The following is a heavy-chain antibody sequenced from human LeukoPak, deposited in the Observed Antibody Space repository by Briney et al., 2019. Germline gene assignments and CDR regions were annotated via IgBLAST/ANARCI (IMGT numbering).Heavy chain of an antibody. CDR1: GFSLSSYA. CDR3: AKAPVTSCRGAFCYPFDY. D-gene: IGHD2-15*01. J-gene: IGHJ4*02. V-gene: IGHV3-23*01. Sequence: GGSLRLSCAASGFSLSSYAMSWVRQAPGKWLEWVSAMSSSDDGRYYAASVRGRFTISRDTSRSTLYLQMNSLRAEDAAVYYCAKAPVTSCRGAFCYPFDYWGQGTLVTVSS. CDR2: MSSSDDGR.